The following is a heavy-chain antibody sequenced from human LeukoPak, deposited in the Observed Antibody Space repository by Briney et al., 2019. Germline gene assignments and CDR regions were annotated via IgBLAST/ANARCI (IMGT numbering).Heavy chain of an antibody. D-gene: IGHD3-10*01. V-gene: IGHV3-30*18. Sequence: PGRSLRLSCAASGFTFSSYGMHWVRQAPGKGLEWVAVISYDVGKKYYADSVKGRFTISRDNSKNTLYLQMNSLRAEDTAVYYCAKDRRGYYYGSGSYPPAYFDYWGQGTLVTVSS. CDR3: AKDRRGYYYGSGSYPPAYFDY. CDR1: GFTFSSYG. J-gene: IGHJ4*02. CDR2: ISYDVGKK.